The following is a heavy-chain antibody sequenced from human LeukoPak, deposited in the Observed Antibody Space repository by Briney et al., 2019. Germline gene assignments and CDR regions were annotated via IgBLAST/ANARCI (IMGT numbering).Heavy chain of an antibody. Sequence: SVKVSCKASGGTFSSYAISWVRQAPGQGLERMGGIIPIFGTANYAQKFQGRVTITADESTSTAYMELSSLRSEDTAVYYCARTIVGATGDAFDIWAKGQWSPSLQ. V-gene: IGHV1-69*01. J-gene: IGHJ3*02. CDR2: IIPIFGTA. D-gene: IGHD1-26*01. CDR3: ARTIVGATGDAFDI. CDR1: GGTFSSYA.